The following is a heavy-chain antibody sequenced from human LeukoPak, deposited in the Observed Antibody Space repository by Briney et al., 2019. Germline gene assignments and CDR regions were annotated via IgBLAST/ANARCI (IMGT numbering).Heavy chain of an antibody. J-gene: IGHJ4*02. CDR1: GFTFSDYY. Sequence: PGGSLRLSCAASGFTFSDYYMGWIRQAPGKGLEWVSYISSSGSTIYYADSVKGRFTISRDNAKNSLYLQMNSLRAEDTAVYYCARDPPWSGGSYLFDYWGQGTLVTVSS. CDR3: ARDPPWSGGSYLFDY. D-gene: IGHD1-26*01. CDR2: ISSSGSTI. V-gene: IGHV3-11*01.